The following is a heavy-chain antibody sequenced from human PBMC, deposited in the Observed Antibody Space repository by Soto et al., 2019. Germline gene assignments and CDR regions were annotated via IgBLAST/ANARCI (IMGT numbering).Heavy chain of an antibody. CDR1: GCTFSSYP. CDR2: ISGSGGST. J-gene: IGHJ4*02. CDR3: AKDSGLFPYYFDY. V-gene: IGHV3-23*01. D-gene: IGHD3-10*01. Sequence: AETLILSCAVSGCTFSSYPMSWVRPDPGKGLEWVSAISGSGGSTYYADSVKGRFTISRDNSKNTLYLQMNSLRAEDTAVYYCAKDSGLFPYYFDYWGQGTLVTVSS.